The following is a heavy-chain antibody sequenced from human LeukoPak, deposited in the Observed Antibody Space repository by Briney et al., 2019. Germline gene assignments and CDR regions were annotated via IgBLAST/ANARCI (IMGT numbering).Heavy chain of an antibody. D-gene: IGHD2-2*02. J-gene: IGHJ1*01. CDR2: VSSDGLET. Sequence: GGSLRLSCAASGFIFTDYGVHWVRQTPGKGLEWVAAVSSDGLETDYADSVKGRFTISRDNSKNTLYLQMNSLRAEDTAVYYCAKATLPAAIMDAFQHWGQGTLVTVSS. V-gene: IGHV3-30*07. CDR3: AKATLPAAIMDAFQH. CDR1: GFIFTDYG.